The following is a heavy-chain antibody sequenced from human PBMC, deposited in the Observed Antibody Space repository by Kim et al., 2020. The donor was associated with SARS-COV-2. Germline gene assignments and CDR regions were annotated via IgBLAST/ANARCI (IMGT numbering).Heavy chain of an antibody. Sequence: ASVKVSCKASGYSFTDYYINWVRQAPGQGLEWMGWINPNSGGPNNAQRLQGRVTMTRDTPISIAYMDLRRLTSDDTAVYYCARGPYSSGSGSYLLDPWGQ. V-gene: IGHV1-2*02. CDR1: GYSFTDYY. CDR3: ARGPYSSGSGSYLLDP. D-gene: IGHD3-10*01. J-gene: IGHJ5*02. CDR2: INPNSGGP.